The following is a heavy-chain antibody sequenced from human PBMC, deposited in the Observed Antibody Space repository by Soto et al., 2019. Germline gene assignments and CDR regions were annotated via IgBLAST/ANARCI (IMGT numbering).Heavy chain of an antibody. CDR3: ARLYCRGGSCWARSGGWFDP. J-gene: IGHJ5*02. D-gene: IGHD2-15*01. Sequence: QVTLKESGPVLVKPTETLTLTCTVSGFSLSNARMGVSWIRQPPGKALEWLAHIFSNDEKSYSTSLKSRLTISKDTSKSQVVLTMTNMDPVDTATYYCARLYCRGGSCWARSGGWFDPWGQGTLVTVSS. CDR2: IFSNDEK. V-gene: IGHV2-26*01. CDR1: GFSLSNARMG.